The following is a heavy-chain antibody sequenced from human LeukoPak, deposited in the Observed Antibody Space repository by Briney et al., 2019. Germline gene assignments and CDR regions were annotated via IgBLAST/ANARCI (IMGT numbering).Heavy chain of an antibody. CDR1: GFTFDDYA. V-gene: IGHV3-43D*03. D-gene: IGHD5-12*01. J-gene: IGHJ6*03. CDR2: ISWDGGST. CDR3: AKESGYRGYYYYYMDV. Sequence: PGGSLRLSCAASGFTFDDYAIHWVRQAPGKGLEWVSLISWDGGSTYYADSVKGRFTISRDNSKNSLYLQMNSLRAEDTALYYCAKESGYRGYYYYYMDVWGKGTTVTVSS.